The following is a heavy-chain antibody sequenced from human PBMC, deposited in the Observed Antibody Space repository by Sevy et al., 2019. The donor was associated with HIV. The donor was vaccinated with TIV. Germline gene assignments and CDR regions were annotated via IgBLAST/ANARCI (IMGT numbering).Heavy chain of an antibody. CDR2: IFPDDSET. CDR1: GYSFTSHW. Sequence: GESLKISCKGSGYSFTSHWIGWVRHMPGKGLEWMGIIFPDDSETRYSPSFQGQVTFSADKSINTAYLQWGSLKASDTAMYYCATSRSGYFDSSGYCIYWGQGTLVTVSS. V-gene: IGHV5-51*01. CDR3: ATSRSGYFDSSGYCIY. J-gene: IGHJ4*02. D-gene: IGHD3-22*01.